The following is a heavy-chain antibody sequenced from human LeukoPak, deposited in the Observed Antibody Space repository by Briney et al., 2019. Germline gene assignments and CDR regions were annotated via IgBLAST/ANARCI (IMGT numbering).Heavy chain of an antibody. CDR3: AKRAHVTAGAAYIDY. CDR2: ISGDSGTT. CDR1: GFTFSSYW. V-gene: IGHV3-23*01. D-gene: IGHD2-21*02. J-gene: IGHJ4*02. Sequence: PGGSLRLSCAASGFTFSSYWMSWVRQAPGKGLEWVSVISGDSGTTVYRDSVEGRFTISRDNSKNTLFLHMNSLRAEDTAVYYCAKRAHVTAGAAYIDYWGQGTLVTVSS.